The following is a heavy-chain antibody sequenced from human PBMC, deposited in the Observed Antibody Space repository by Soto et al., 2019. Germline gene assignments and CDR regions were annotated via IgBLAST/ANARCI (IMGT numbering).Heavy chain of an antibody. CDR3: ARGRLSGYDFWIAAAGRGWFDP. CDR2: INHSGST. Sequence: KPSETLSLTCAVYGGSFSGYYWSWIRQPPGKGLEWIGEINHSGSTNYNPSLKSRVTISVDTSKNQFSLKLSSVTAADTAVYYCARGRLSGYDFWIAAAGRGWFDPWGQGTLVTVSS. J-gene: IGHJ5*02. V-gene: IGHV4-34*01. D-gene: IGHD6-13*01. CDR1: GGSFSGYY.